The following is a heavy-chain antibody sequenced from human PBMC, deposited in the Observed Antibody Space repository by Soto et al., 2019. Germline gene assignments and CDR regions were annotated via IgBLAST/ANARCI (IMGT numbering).Heavy chain of an antibody. D-gene: IGHD2-2*01. CDR3: AMRRLSGYCSSTSCYTYYYYGMDV. V-gene: IGHV1-69*06. Sequence: GASVKVSCKASGGTFSSYAISWVRQAPGQGLEWMGGIIPIFGTANYAQKFQGRATITADKSTSTAYMELSSLRSEDTAVYYCAMRRLSGYCSSTSCYTYYYYGMDVWGQGTTVTLSS. CDR1: GGTFSSYA. J-gene: IGHJ6*02. CDR2: IIPIFGTA.